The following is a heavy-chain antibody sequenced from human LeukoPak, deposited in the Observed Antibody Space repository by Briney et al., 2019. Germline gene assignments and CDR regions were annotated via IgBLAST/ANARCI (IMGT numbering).Heavy chain of an antibody. V-gene: IGHV1-18*01. J-gene: IGHJ6*02. D-gene: IGHD5-18*01. CDR1: GYTFTSYG. Sequence: ASVKVSCKASGYTFTSYGISWVRQAPGQGLEWMGWISAYNGNTNYAQKLQGRVTMTTDTSTSTAYMELRSLRSDDTAVYYCAREGTGYALNYYYYGMDVWGQGTTVTVSS. CDR3: AREGTGYALNYYYYGMDV. CDR2: ISAYNGNT.